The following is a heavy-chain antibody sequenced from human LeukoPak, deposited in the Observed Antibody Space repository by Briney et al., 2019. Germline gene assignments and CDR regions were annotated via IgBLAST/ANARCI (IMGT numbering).Heavy chain of an antibody. CDR1: GGSISSYS. D-gene: IGHD1-14*01. CDR2: ISTSGST. J-gene: IGHJ4*02. Sequence: SETLSLTCTVSGGSISSYSWSWIRQPAGKGLEWIGRISTSGSTNYNPSLKSRVTMSVDTPKNQFSLKLSSVTAADTAVYYCASEGYNVIWGQGTLVTVSS. V-gene: IGHV4-4*07. CDR3: ASEGYNVI.